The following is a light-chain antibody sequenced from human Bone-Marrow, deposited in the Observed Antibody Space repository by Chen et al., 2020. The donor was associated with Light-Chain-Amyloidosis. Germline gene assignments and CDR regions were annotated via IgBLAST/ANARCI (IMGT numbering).Light chain of an antibody. CDR3: QSADSSGTYEVI. V-gene: IGLV3-25*03. J-gene: IGLJ2*01. CDR1: DLPTKY. CDR2: RDT. Sequence: SYVLTQPPSGPVTPGQTARNTGSGDDLPTKYAYWYQQKPGQAPVLVIHRDTERPSGISERFSGSSSGTTATLTISGVQAEDEADYHCQSADSSGTYEVIFGGGTKLTVL.